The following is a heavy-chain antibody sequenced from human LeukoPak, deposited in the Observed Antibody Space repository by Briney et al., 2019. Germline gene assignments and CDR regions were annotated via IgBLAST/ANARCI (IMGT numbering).Heavy chain of an antibody. CDR3: AREMRLLWFGELGYYFAY. Sequence: SETLSLTCTVSGGSISSVSYYWSWIRQPAGKGLEWIVRIDTSGITNYNPSRKSLVTISVYTSKHQFSLKLSSVTAADTAVYYCAREMRLLWFGELGYYFAYWGQGTLVTVSS. CDR2: IDTSGIT. D-gene: IGHD3-10*01. V-gene: IGHV4-61*02. CDR1: GGSISSVSYY. J-gene: IGHJ4*02.